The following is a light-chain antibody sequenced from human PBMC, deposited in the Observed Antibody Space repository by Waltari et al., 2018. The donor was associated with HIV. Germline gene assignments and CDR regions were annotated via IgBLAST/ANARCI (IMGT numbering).Light chain of an antibody. CDR3: SSYTSSSTRVV. CDR1: SSDVGGYNY. Sequence: QSALTQPASVSGSPGQSITISCTGTSSDVGGYNYVSWYQQHPGKAPKLMIYEVSNRPSGVSNRFSGSTSGNTASLTISGLQAEDEADYYCSSYTSSSTRVVFGGGTKLTVL. CDR2: EVS. J-gene: IGLJ2*01. V-gene: IGLV2-14*01.